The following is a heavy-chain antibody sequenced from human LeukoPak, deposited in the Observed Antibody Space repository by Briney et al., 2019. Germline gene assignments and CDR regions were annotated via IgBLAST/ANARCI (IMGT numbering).Heavy chain of an antibody. J-gene: IGHJ5*02. Sequence: GGSLRLSCAASGFTFSSYAMSWVRQAPGKGLEWVSVVSGSGGSTYSADSVKGRFTISRDNSKNTLYLQMNTLTAEDTAVYYCAKLVPSDDFWSGYLGWFDPWGQGTLVTVSS. D-gene: IGHD3-3*01. CDR2: VSGSGGST. CDR3: AKLVPSDDFWSGYLGWFDP. CDR1: GFTFSSYA. V-gene: IGHV3-23*01.